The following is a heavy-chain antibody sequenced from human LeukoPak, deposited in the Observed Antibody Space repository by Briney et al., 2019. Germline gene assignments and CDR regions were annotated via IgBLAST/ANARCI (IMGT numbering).Heavy chain of an antibody. CDR1: GFTFSSYA. CDR3: ARDPDGYRQGHHFDY. CDR2: ISSSGGST. D-gene: IGHD5-18*01. V-gene: IGHV3-64*01. Sequence: PGGSLRLSCAASGFTFSSYAMHWVRQAPGKGLEYVSAISSSGGSTHYANSVKGRVTISRDNSKNTLYLQMGSLRAEDMAVYYCARDPDGYRQGHHFDYWGQGTLVTVSS. J-gene: IGHJ4*02.